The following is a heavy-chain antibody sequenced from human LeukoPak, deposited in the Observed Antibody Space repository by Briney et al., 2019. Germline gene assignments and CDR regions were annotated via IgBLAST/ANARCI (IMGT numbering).Heavy chain of an antibody. J-gene: IGHJ4*02. CDR2: IHSDGSST. CDR1: GFTFSSYW. CDR3: AKGLGNWNSEYYFDY. V-gene: IGHV3-74*01. D-gene: IGHD1-7*01. Sequence: GGSLRLSCAASGFTFSSYWMHWVRQAPGKGLVWVSRIHSDGSSTSYADSVRGRFTISRDDAKSTLYLQMNSLRAEDTAVYYCAKGLGNWNSEYYFDYWGQGTLVTVSS.